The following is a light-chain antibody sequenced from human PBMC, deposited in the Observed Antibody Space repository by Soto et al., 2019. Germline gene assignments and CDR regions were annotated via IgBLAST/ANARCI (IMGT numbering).Light chain of an antibody. CDR2: DVS. Sequence: QSALTQPASVSGSPGQSITISCTGTSSDVGGYNYVSWYQQHPGKAPKLMIYDVSNRPSGVSNRFSGSKSGNTASLTISGLQAEDDADYSCSSYTSSSTLGVVFGGGTKHTVL. V-gene: IGLV2-14*01. CDR3: SSYTSSSTLGVV. CDR1: SSDVGGYNY. J-gene: IGLJ2*01.